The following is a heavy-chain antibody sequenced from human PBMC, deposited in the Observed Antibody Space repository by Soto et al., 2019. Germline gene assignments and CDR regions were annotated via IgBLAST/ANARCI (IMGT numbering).Heavy chain of an antibody. J-gene: IGHJ5*02. CDR1: EFTFSSYW. D-gene: IGHD3-22*01. Sequence: PGGSLRLSCAASEFTFSSYWMSWVRQAPGKGLEWVANIKQDGSEKYYVDSVKGRFTISRDNAKNSLYLQMNSLRAEDTAVYYCARGSEYDSSGYYWFDPWGQGTLVTVSS. CDR2: IKQDGSEK. V-gene: IGHV3-7*03. CDR3: ARGSEYDSSGYYWFDP.